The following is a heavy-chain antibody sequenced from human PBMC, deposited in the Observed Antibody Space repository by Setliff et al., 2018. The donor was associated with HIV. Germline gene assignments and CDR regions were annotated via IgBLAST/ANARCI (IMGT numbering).Heavy chain of an antibody. V-gene: IGHV1-46*01. Sequence: ASVKVSCKASGYTFTSYYIHWVRQAPGQGLEWMGRINPSGGSTSYAQKFQGRVTMTRDTSTSTGYMGLSSLRSEDTAMYYCARGGPARVALLDWFDTWGQGTLFTVSS. CDR1: GYTFTSYY. J-gene: IGHJ5*02. D-gene: IGHD3-3*01. CDR2: INPSGGST. CDR3: ARGGPARVALLDWFDT.